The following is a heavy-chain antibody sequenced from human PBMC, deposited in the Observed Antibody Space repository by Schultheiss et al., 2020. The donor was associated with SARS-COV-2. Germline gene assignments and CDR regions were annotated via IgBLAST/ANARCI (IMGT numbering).Heavy chain of an antibody. D-gene: IGHD3-16*01. V-gene: IGHV3-23*01. CDR3: ARRSGGSKDS. CDR1: GFTFGDYA. J-gene: IGHJ4*02. CDR2: IGADSGGR. Sequence: GGSLRLSCAASGFTFGDYAMSWFRQAPGKGLEWVSAIGADSGGRDYADSVRGRFTIYRDNSESTVYLQMNSLRADDTAVYFCARRSGGSKDSWGQGTLVTVSS.